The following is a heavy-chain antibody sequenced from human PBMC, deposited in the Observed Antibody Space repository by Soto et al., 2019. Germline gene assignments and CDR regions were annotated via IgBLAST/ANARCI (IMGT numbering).Heavy chain of an antibody. Sequence: EVQLVESGGVVVQPGGSLRLSCAASGFTFDDYAMHWVRQAPGKGLEWVSHISWDGGSTYDADSVKGRFTISRDNSKNYLYLQMNCLRALDNALYYCAKAMYSRTSFYYYGMDVWGKGTTVTVSS. D-gene: IGHD4-4*01. CDR2: ISWDGGST. CDR3: AKAMYSRTSFYYYGMDV. J-gene: IGHJ6*04. CDR1: GFTFDDYA. V-gene: IGHV3-43D*04.